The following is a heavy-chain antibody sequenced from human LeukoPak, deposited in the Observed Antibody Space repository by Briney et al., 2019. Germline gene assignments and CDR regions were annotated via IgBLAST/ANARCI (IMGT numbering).Heavy chain of an antibody. CDR1: GSTFSSYS. J-gene: IGHJ4*02. V-gene: IGHV3-21*01. D-gene: IGHD3-9*01. CDR3: ARSHYDILTGYLYYFDY. CDR2: ISSSSSYI. Sequence: PGGSLRLSCAASGSTFSSYSMNWVRQAPGKGLEWVSSISSSSSYIYYADSVKGRFTISRDNAKNSLYLQMNSLRAEDTAVYYCARSHYDILTGYLYYFDYWGQGTLVTVSS.